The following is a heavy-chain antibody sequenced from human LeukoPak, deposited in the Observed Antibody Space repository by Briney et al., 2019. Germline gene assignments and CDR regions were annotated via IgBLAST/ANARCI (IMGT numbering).Heavy chain of an antibody. J-gene: IGHJ1*01. CDR2: IRYDGSNK. V-gene: IGHV3-30*02. CDR1: GFTFSSYG. CDR3: VQAISLGGG. D-gene: IGHD3-10*01. Sequence: PGGSLRLSCAASGFTFSSYGMHWVRQAPGKGLEWVAFIRYDGSNKYYADSVKGRFTISRDNSENTLYLQVNSLRAEDTAVYYCVQAISLGGGWGQGTLVTVSS.